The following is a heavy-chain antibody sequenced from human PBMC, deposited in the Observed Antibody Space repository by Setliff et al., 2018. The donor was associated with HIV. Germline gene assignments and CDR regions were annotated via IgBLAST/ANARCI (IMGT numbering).Heavy chain of an antibody. CDR1: GGSISSYY. J-gene: IGHJ4*02. CDR2: IYTSGSA. CDR3: ARDVVGQQLPNY. D-gene: IGHD6-13*01. Sequence: SETLSLTCTVSGGSISSYYWSWIRQPAGKGLEWIGRIYTSGSANYNPSLKSRVTMSVDTSKNQFSLELNSVTAADTDVYYCARDVVGQQLPNYWGQGTLVTVSS. V-gene: IGHV4-4*07.